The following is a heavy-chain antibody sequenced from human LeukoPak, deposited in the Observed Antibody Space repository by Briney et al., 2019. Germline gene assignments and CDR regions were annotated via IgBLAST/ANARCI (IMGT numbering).Heavy chain of an antibody. V-gene: IGHV1-2*06. CDR1: GYTVTGYY. Sequence: GASVKVSCKASGYTVTGYYMHWVRQAPGQGLEWMGRINPKSGGTNSAQKFQGRITMTRDTSISTAYMELSRLRSDDTAVYYCARVKAAAGPRALRDAFDIWGQGTMVTVSS. J-gene: IGHJ3*02. CDR3: ARVKAAAGPRALRDAFDI. CDR2: INPKSGGT. D-gene: IGHD6-13*01.